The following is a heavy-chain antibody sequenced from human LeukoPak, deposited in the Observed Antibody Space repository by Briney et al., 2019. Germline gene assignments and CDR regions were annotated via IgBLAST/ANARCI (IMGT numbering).Heavy chain of an antibody. CDR2: INNNCTYI. D-gene: IGHD2-2*02. Sequence: PGGSLRLSCAASGFTFSTNSMNWVRQAPGKGLEWVASINNNCTYIYYPESLNGRFTVSSDNAKNSVYLQMNSLRVEDTAVYYCARDVARDMSCYTDWGQGTLVTVSS. CDR1: GFTFSTNS. J-gene: IGHJ4*02. V-gene: IGHV3-21*01. CDR3: ARDVARDMSCYTD.